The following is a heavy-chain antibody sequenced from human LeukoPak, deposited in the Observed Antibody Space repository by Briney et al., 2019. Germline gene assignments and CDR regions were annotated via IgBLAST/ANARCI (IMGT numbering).Heavy chain of an antibody. CDR1: GFTFSSYG. J-gene: IGHJ4*02. CDR3: AKDLGSSSWVHYFDY. Sequence: PGGSLRLSCAASGFTFSSYGMHWVRQAPGKGLEWVAVISYDGSNKYYADSVKGRFTISRDKSKNTLYLQMNSLRAEDTAVYYCAKDLGSSSWVHYFDYWGQGPLVTVSS. V-gene: IGHV3-30*18. D-gene: IGHD6-13*01. CDR2: ISYDGSNK.